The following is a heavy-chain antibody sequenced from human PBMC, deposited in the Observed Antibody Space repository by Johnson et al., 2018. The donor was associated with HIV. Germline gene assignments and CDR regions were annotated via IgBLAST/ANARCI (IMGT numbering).Heavy chain of an antibody. V-gene: IGHV3-30*07. CDR3: ARANSYGDYRAKAFDI. CDR2: ISYDGSDK. Sequence: QVQLVESGGGVVQPGRSLRLSCVASGFSFSPYALHWVRQTPGKGLEWVAVISYDGSDKDYADSVKGRFTISRDSSKNSLYLQMNSLRAEDTALYYCARANSYGDYRAKAFDIWGQGTMVTVSS. CDR1: GFSFSPYA. J-gene: IGHJ3*02. D-gene: IGHD4-17*01.